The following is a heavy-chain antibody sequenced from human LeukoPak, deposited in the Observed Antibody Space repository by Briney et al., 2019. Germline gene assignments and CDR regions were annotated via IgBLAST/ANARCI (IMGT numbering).Heavy chain of an antibody. V-gene: IGHV3-48*03. CDR3: ARVEDVSIN. CDR2: ISTSDGAI. J-gene: IGHJ4*02. Sequence: GGSLRLSCAASGFTFSSYEMNWVRQASGKGLEWVSYISTSDGAIKYADSVRGRFTISRDNAKNSLYLQMSSLRAEDTAVYYCARVEDVSINWGQGTLVTVSS. CDR1: GFTFSSYE. D-gene: IGHD3-3*02.